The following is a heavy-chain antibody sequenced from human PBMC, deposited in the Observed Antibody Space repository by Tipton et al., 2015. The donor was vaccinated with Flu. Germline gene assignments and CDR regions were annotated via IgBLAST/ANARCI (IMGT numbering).Heavy chain of an antibody. CDR2: IYYRGTT. D-gene: IGHD3-10*01. V-gene: IGHV4-59*02. CDR3: ARDLVQHYGDQYFGMEV. CDR1: GGSVSPYY. Sequence: TLSLTCTVSGGSVSPYYWNWVRQSPGKGLEWMGYIYYRGTTGYNPSLKSRVTISVDTSKNQVSLRLTSVTAAATAVYYCARDLVQHYGDQYFGMEVRGQGATVSVSS. J-gene: IGHJ6*02.